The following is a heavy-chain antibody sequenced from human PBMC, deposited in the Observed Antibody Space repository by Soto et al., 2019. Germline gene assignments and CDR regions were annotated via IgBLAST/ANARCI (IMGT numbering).Heavy chain of an antibody. D-gene: IGHD3-3*01. V-gene: IGHV3-74*01. CDR3: ARDFWNQNPFDP. CDR2: INDDGSDT. Sequence: EVQLVESGGDSVQPGGSLSLSCAASGFAFSYNWMHWVRQGPGKGLEWVSRINDDGSDTAYADSVEGRFTISRDNAKNILYLQMNSLRVEDTAVYYCARDFWNQNPFDPWGQGTLVTVSS. CDR1: GFAFSYNW. J-gene: IGHJ5*02.